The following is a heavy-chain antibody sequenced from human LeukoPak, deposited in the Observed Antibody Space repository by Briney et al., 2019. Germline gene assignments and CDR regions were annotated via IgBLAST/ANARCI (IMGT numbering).Heavy chain of an antibody. V-gene: IGHV4-30-4*08. D-gene: IGHD1-14*01. CDR1: GGSISGYY. CDR2: IYYSGST. CDR3: ARERISRPPGD. J-gene: IGHJ4*02. Sequence: SETLSLTCTISGGSISGYYWSWIRQPPGKGLEWIGYIYYSGSTYYNPSLKSRVTISVDTSKNQFSLKLSSVTAADTAVYYCARERISRPPGDWGQGTLVTVSS.